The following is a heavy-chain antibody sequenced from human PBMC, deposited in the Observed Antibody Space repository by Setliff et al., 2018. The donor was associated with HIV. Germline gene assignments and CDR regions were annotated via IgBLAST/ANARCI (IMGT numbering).Heavy chain of an antibody. CDR1: GGSVSDTSYY. V-gene: IGHV4-39*01. CDR2: VYYSGGT. CDR3: ARLGDSGYDFRGYFDY. D-gene: IGHD5-12*01. J-gene: IGHJ4*02. Sequence: PSETLSLTCTVTGGSVSDTSYYWGWIRQPPGKGLEWLANVYYSGGTYYNPSLNSRVTISVDTSRNQFSLKLTSVTAADTALYFCARLGDSGYDFRGYFDYWGQGKLVTVSS.